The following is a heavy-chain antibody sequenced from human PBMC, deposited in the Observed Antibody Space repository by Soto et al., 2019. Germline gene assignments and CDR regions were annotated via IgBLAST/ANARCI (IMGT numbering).Heavy chain of an antibody. CDR2: ISWNSGSI. V-gene: IGHV3-9*01. Sequence: PGGSLRLSCAASGFTFDDYAMHWVRQAPGKGLEWVSGISWNSGSIGYADSVKGRFTISRDNAKNSLYLQMNSLRAEDTALYYCAKDITGTPRSYMDVWGKGTTVTVSS. CDR1: GFTFDDYA. CDR3: AKDITGTPRSYMDV. D-gene: IGHD1-20*01. J-gene: IGHJ6*03.